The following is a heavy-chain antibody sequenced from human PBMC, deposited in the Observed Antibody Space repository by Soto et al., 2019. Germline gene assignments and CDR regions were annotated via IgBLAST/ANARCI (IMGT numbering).Heavy chain of an antibody. CDR3: ARLMPYPHWYFDL. CDR1: GGTFSSYT. CDR2: IIPILGIA. D-gene: IGHD2-2*01. J-gene: IGHJ2*01. Sequence: QVQLVQSGAEVKKPGSSVKVSCKASGGTFSSYTISWVRQAPGQGLEWMGRIIPILGIANYAQEFQGRVTITADKSTSTAYMELSSLRSEDTAVYYCARLMPYPHWYFDLWGRGTLVTVSS. V-gene: IGHV1-69*02.